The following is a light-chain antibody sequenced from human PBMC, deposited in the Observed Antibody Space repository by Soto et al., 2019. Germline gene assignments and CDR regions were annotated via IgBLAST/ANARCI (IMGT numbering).Light chain of an antibody. CDR1: QSVGSY. CDR3: QHYGNSPT. J-gene: IGKJ1*01. Sequence: EIVLTQSPATLSLSPGEGATLSCRASQSVGSYLAWYQQRPGQAPRLLIYDASNRASGIPARFSGSGSGTDFTLTISRLEPEDFAVYYCQHYGNSPTFGQGTKVDI. V-gene: IGKV3-11*01. CDR2: DAS.